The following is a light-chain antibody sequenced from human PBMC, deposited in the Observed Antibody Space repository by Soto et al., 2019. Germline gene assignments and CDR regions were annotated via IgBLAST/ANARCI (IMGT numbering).Light chain of an antibody. Sequence: DIQMTQSPSTLSASVGDRVTITCRASQSISSWLAWYQQKPGKAPKLLIYDASSLESGVPSRFSGSGSGTEFTLSISSLQPDDFATYYCQQYNSYPITFGQVTRLVIK. CDR2: DAS. CDR3: QQYNSYPIT. J-gene: IGKJ5*01. CDR1: QSISSW. V-gene: IGKV1-5*01.